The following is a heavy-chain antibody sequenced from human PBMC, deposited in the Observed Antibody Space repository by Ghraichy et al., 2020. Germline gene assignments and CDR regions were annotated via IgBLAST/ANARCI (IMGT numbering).Heavy chain of an antibody. CDR2: ISYDESNK. CDR3: ARDPSEGGSYLLPLYFDY. Sequence: GESLNISCAASGFTFSSYAMHWVRQAPGKGLEWVAVISYDESNKYYADSVKGRFTISRDNSKNTLYLQMNSLRAEDTAVYYCARDPSEGGSYLLPLYFDYWGQGTLVTVSS. D-gene: IGHD1-26*01. CDR1: GFTFSSYA. V-gene: IGHV3-30*04. J-gene: IGHJ4*02.